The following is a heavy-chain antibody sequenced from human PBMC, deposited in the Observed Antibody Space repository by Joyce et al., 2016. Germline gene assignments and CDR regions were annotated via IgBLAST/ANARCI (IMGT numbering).Heavy chain of an antibody. J-gene: IGHJ5*01. CDR1: GFNVRDYY. CDR3: ARLQYTVTTPIDS. CDR2: NFIAGTT. V-gene: IGHV3-53*03. D-gene: IGHD4-17*01. Sequence: EVQVVESGGGLIQPGGSVRLSCAASGFNVRDYYMTWVRQPPEGGLEWVSTNFIAGTTLYAESVRGRFTISRDISQNKVFLEVNSLKAEDTAVYFCARLQYTVTTPIDSWGQGTLVTVSS.